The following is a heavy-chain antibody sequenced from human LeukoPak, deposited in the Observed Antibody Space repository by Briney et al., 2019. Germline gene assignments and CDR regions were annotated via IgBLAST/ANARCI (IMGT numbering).Heavy chain of an antibody. Sequence: ASVKVSCKASGYTFTGYYMHWVRQAPGQRPEWIGWINAGNGNTKYSQKFQGRVTITRDTSASTAYMELSSLTSEDTAVYYCARGPRAAADDYWGQGTLVTVSS. CDR1: GYTFTGYY. V-gene: IGHV1-3*01. CDR2: INAGNGNT. J-gene: IGHJ4*02. CDR3: ARGPRAAADDY. D-gene: IGHD6-13*01.